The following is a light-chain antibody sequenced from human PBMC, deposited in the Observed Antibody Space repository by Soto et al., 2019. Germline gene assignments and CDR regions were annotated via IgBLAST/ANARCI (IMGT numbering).Light chain of an antibody. CDR3: QQYETFSGT. J-gene: IGKJ1*01. CDR2: DAS. CDR1: QSVRGW. Sequence: DIQMTQSPSSVSASVGDRVTVTFRASQSVRGWLAWYQQKPGEAPKLLIYDASALPRGVPSRFSGSGSGTNFTLAIASLQPDDFATYYCQQYETFSGTFGPGTKVDI. V-gene: IGKV1-5*01.